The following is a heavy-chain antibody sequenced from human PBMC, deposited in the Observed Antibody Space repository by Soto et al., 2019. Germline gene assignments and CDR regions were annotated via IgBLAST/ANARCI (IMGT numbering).Heavy chain of an antibody. V-gene: IGHV3-48*02. D-gene: IGHD3-22*01. CDR2: ISSSSSTI. CDR1: GFTFSSYS. J-gene: IGHJ4*02. CDR3: AREKYYYDSSGYSNYFDY. Sequence: XGSLRLTCAASGFTFSSYSMNWVRQAPGKGLEWVSYISSSSSTIYYADSVKGRFTISRDNAKSSLYLQMNSLRDEDTAVYYCAREKYYYDSSGYSNYFDYWGQGTLVTVSS.